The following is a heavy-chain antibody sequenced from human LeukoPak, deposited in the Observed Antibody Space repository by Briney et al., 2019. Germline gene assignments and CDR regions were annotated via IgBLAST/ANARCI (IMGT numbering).Heavy chain of an antibody. CDR3: ARVWSYGSGSYKPYFDY. CDR2: IYYIGST. Sequence: PSETLSLTCNVSGGSISSSSYYWGWIRQPPGKGLEWIGSIYYIGSTYYNPSLKSRVTISIDTSKNHFSLQLSSVTAADTAVYYCARVWSYGSGSYKPYFDYWGQGTLVTVSS. V-gene: IGHV4-39*07. J-gene: IGHJ4*02. D-gene: IGHD3-10*01. CDR1: GGSISSSSYY.